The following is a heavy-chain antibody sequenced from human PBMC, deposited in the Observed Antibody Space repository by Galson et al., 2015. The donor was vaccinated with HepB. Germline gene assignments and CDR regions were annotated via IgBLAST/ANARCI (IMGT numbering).Heavy chain of an antibody. CDR1: GYTFTGYY. V-gene: IGHV1-2*02. Sequence: SVKVSCKASGYTFTGYYMHWVRQAPGQGLEWMGWINPNSGGTNYAQKLQGRVTMTRDTSISTAYMELSRLRSDDTAVYYRARVGVDTAMVPSYFDYWGQGTLVTVSS. CDR3: ARVGVDTAMVPSYFDY. CDR2: INPNSGGT. D-gene: IGHD5-18*01. J-gene: IGHJ4*02.